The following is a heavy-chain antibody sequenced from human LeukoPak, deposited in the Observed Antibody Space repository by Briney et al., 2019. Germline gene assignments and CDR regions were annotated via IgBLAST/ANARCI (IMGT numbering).Heavy chain of an antibody. CDR3: AKDRYCSSTNCPYDY. D-gene: IGHD2-2*01. J-gene: IGHJ4*02. CDR2: ISVGDGST. CDR1: GFTSSDYT. Sequence: GGSLRLSCAASGFTSSDYTMNWLRQAPGKGLEWVSGISVGDGSTYYADSVKGRFTMSRDNSNNMLFLQMNSLRAEDTAVYYCAKDRYCSSTNCPYDYWGQGTLVAVSS. V-gene: IGHV3-23*01.